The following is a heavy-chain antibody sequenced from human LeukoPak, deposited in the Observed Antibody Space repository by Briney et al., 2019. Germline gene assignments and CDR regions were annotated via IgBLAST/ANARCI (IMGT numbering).Heavy chain of an antibody. CDR1: GITFSSYG. V-gene: IGHV3-48*04. D-gene: IGHD3-9*01. CDR3: ARGVVYYDILTGYLTGNWFDP. CDR2: ISSTGGTT. J-gene: IGHJ5*02. Sequence: GGSLRLSCAASGITFSSYGMSWVRQAPGKGLEWVSSISSTGGTTYYADSVKGRFTISRDNAKNSLYLQMNSLRAEDTAVYYCARGVVYYDILTGYLTGNWFDPWGQGTLVTVSS.